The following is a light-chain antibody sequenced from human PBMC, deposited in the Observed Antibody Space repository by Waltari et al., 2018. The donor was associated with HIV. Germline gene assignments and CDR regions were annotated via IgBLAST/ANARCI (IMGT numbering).Light chain of an antibody. J-gene: IGKJ5*01. CDR2: WAS. V-gene: IGKV4-1*01. CDR3: QQHYDSPIT. Sequence: DIVMTTSPDSLAVSLGERATINCKSSQSVLYSSNNKNYLAWYQQKSGQPPKLLISWASTRESGVPDRFSGSGSGTDFTLTISSLQAEDVAVYYCQQHYDSPITFGQGTRLEIK. CDR1: QSVLYSSNNKNY.